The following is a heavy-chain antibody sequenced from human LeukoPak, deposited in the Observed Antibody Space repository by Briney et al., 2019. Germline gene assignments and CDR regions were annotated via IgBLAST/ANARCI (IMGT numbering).Heavy chain of an antibody. Sequence: SVKVSCKAPGGTFSSYAISWVRQAPGQGLEWMGGIIPIFGTANYAQKFQGRVTITADESTSTVYMELSSLRSEDTAVYYCARVPGFKTDPAFDYWGQGTLVTVSS. CDR2: IIPIFGTA. V-gene: IGHV1-69*13. CDR1: GGTFSSYA. D-gene: IGHD1-14*01. J-gene: IGHJ4*02. CDR3: ARVPGFKTDPAFDY.